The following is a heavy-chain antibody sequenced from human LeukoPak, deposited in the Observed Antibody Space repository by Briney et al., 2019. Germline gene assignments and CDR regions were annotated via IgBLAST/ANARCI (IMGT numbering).Heavy chain of an antibody. J-gene: IGHJ4*02. D-gene: IGHD6-19*01. V-gene: IGHV3-23*01. Sequence: GGSLRLSCVASGFSFSSYAMSWVRQSPGKGLECVSAFSGGASRTYYADSVKGRFTISIDNSKNTLYLQMNSLRVEDTAVYYCAKKRRPVAGTDLFDYWGQGTLVTVSS. CDR2: FSGGASRT. CDR3: AKKRRPVAGTDLFDY. CDR1: GFSFSSYA.